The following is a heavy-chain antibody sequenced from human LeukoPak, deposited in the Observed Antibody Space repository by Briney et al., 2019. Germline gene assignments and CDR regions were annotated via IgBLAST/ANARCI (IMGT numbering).Heavy chain of an antibody. D-gene: IGHD6-13*01. CDR2: ISSSSSYI. CDR3: ARDWPTIAAAGTIPEYFQH. V-gene: IGHV3-21*01. CDR1: GFTFSSYS. J-gene: IGHJ1*01. Sequence: GGSLRLSCAPSGFTFSSYSMNWVRQASGEGLEWVSSISSSSSYIYYADSVKGRFTISRDNAKNSLYLQMNSLRAEDTAVYYCARDWPTIAAAGTIPEYFQHWGQGTLVTVSS.